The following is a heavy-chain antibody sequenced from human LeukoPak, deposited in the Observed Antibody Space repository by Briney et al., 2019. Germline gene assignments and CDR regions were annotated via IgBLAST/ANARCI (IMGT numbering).Heavy chain of an antibody. CDR2: ISSSGSTI. CDR1: GFTFSSYE. D-gene: IGHD3-22*01. Sequence: GGSLRLSCAASGFTFSSYEMNWVRQAPGKGLEWVSYISSSGSTIYYADSVKGRFTISRDNAKNSLYLQMNSLRAEDTAVYYCAREEYYYDSSGLDYWGQGTLVTVSS. CDR3: AREEYYYDSSGLDY. V-gene: IGHV3-48*03. J-gene: IGHJ4*02.